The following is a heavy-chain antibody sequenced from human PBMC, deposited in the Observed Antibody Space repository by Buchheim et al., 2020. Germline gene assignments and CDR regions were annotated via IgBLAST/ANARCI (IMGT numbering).Heavy chain of an antibody. Sequence: QVQLQESGPGLVKPSQTLSLTCTVSGASINTGIYYWSWIRQHPGKALEWIGYIYYSGSTYYNPSLKSRVTISGDTSKNQFPLKLSSVTAADTAVYYCARGIPNVVVPAYWFDPWGQGTL. CDR3: ARGIPNVVVPAYWFDP. J-gene: IGHJ5*02. D-gene: IGHD2-2*01. V-gene: IGHV4-31*03. CDR2: IYYSGST. CDR1: GASINTGIYY.